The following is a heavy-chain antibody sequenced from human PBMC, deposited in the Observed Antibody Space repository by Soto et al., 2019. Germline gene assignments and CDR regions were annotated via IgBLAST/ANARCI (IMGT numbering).Heavy chain of an antibody. CDR3: ARTGYGGKGTFDY. D-gene: IGHD4-17*01. CDR2: IIPILGIA. V-gene: IGHV1-69*02. CDR1: GGTFSSYT. Sequence: QVQLVQSGAEVKKPGSSVKVSCKASGGTFSSYTISWVRQAPGQGLEWMGRIIPILGIANYAQKFQGRVTXTXDXSTSTAYMELSSLRSEDTAVYYCARTGYGGKGTFDYWGQGTLVTVSS. J-gene: IGHJ4*02.